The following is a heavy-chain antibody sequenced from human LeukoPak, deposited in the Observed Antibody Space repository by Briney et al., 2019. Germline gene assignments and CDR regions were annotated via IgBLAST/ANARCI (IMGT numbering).Heavy chain of an antibody. D-gene: IGHD4-17*01. J-gene: IGHJ4*02. Sequence: GRSLRLSCAASGFTFSSYAMSWVRQAPGKGLEWVSAISGSGGSTYYADSVKGRFTISRDNSKNTLYLQMNSLRAEDTAVYYCAKDGTVTTGHFDYWGQGTLVTASS. V-gene: IGHV3-23*01. CDR3: AKDGTVTTGHFDY. CDR1: GFTFSSYA. CDR2: ISGSGGST.